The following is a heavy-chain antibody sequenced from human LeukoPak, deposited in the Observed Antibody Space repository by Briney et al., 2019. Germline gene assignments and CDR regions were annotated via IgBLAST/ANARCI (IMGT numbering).Heavy chain of an antibody. J-gene: IGHJ3*02. D-gene: IGHD3-3*01. Sequence: SQTLSLTCTVSGGSISSGSYYWSWIRQPAGKGLEWIGRIYTSGGTNYNPSLKSRVTISVDTSKNQFSLKLSSVTAADTAVYYCAREGYDFWSGYPGSAFDIWGQGTMVTVSS. V-gene: IGHV4-61*02. CDR2: IYTSGGT. CDR3: AREGYDFWSGYPGSAFDI. CDR1: GGSISSGSYY.